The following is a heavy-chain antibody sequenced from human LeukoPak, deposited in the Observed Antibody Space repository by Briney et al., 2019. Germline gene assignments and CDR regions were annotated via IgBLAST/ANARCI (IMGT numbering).Heavy chain of an antibody. D-gene: IGHD1-14*01. V-gene: IGHV4-38-2*02. CDR1: GYSISSGYY. CDR2: IYHSGGT. J-gene: IGHJ4*02. Sequence: SETLSLTCTVSGYSISSGYYWGWIRQPPGKGLEWIGSIYHSGGTYYNPSLKSRVTISVDTSKNQFSLKLSSVTAADTAVYYCARQGVNLFDYWGQGTLVTVSS. CDR3: ARQGVNLFDY.